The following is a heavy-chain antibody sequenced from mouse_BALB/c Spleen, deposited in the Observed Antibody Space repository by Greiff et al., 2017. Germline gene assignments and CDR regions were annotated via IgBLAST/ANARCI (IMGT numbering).Heavy chain of an antibody. CDR3: ARGGTMILGVDYAMDY. D-gene: IGHD2-4*01. CDR2: INPYNDGT. V-gene: IGHV1-14*01. Sequence: EVQLQQSGPELVKPGASVKMSCKASGYTFTSYVMHWVKQKPGQGLEWIGYINPYNDGTKYNEKFKGKATLTSDKSSSTAYMELSSLTSEDSAVYYCARGGTMILGVDYAMDYWGQGTSVTVSS. J-gene: IGHJ4*01. CDR1: GYTFTSYV.